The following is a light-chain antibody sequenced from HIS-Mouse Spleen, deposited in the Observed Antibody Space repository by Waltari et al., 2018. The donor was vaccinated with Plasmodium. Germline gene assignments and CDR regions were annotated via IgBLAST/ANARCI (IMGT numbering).Light chain of an antibody. CDR1: ALPNKY. V-gene: IGLV3-10*01. Sequence: SYELTQPPSVSVSPGQTARITCPGDALPNKYAYWYKQKSGQAPVLVIYEDSKRPSGIPERFSGSSSGTMATLTISGAQVEDEADYYCYSTDSSGNHRVFGGGTKLTVL. CDR2: EDS. J-gene: IGLJ3*02. CDR3: YSTDSSGNHRV.